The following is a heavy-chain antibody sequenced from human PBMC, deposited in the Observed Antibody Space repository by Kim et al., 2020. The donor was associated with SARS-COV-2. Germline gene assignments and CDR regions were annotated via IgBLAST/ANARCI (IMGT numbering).Heavy chain of an antibody. CDR3: ARDSGSGYFDY. Sequence: SETLSLTCTVSGGSVSSGSYYWSWIRQPPGKGLEWIGYIYYSGSTNYNPSLKSRVTISVDTSKNQFSLKLSSVTAADTAVYYCARDSGSGYFDYWGQGTL. J-gene: IGHJ4*02. D-gene: IGHD3-22*01. CDR2: IYYSGST. V-gene: IGHV4-61*01. CDR1: GGSVSSGSYY.